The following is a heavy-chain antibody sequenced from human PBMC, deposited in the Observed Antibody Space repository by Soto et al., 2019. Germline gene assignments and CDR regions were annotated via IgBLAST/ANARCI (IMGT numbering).Heavy chain of an antibody. V-gene: IGHV3-23*01. Sequence: EVQLLESGGSLVQPGGSLRLSCAASGFTFNNYAMNWVRQAPGKGLEGVSAIGGGGLNTYYADSVKGRFTIARDNSRDTLYLQMNSLTAEDTAIYYCAKDRSVAGPFDFWGQGTLVAVSS. CDR3: AKDRSVAGPFDF. CDR2: IGGGGLNT. J-gene: IGHJ4*02. D-gene: IGHD6-19*01. CDR1: GFTFNNYA.